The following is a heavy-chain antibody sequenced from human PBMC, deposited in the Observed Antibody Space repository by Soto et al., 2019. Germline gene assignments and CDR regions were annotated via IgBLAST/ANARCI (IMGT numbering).Heavy chain of an antibody. CDR3: ARVSSGYAPAPFDY. D-gene: IGHD3-22*01. CDR2: IIPIFGTA. CDR1: GGTFSSYA. J-gene: IGHJ4*02. Sequence: SVKVSCKASGGTFSSYAISWVRQAPGQGLEWMGGIIPIFGTANYAQKLQGRVTITADESTSTAYMELSSLRSEDTAVYYCARVSSGYAPAPFDYWGQGTLVTVSS. V-gene: IGHV1-69*13.